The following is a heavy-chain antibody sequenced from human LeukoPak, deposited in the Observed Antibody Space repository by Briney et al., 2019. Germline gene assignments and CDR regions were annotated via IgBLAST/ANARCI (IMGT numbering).Heavy chain of an antibody. V-gene: IGHV3-48*01. CDR1: GFTFTIFG. CDR2: IDARSGIT. J-gene: IGHJ4*02. CDR3: ARVEGSSGWYSDY. Sequence: GGSLRLSCAASGFTFTIFGFNWVRQAPGKVPEWVSYIDARSGITYYADSVQGRFTISRDNAQESVFLQMNSLRAEDTAVYYCARVEGSSGWYSDYWGQGTLVTVSS. D-gene: IGHD6-19*01.